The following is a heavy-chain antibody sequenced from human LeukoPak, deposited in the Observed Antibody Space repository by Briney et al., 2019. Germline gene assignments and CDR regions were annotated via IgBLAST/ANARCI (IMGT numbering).Heavy chain of an antibody. V-gene: IGHV4-34*01. CDR2: INHSGST. Sequence: SETLSLTCAVYGGSFSGHYWSWIRQPPGKGLEWIGEINHSGSTNYNPSLESRVTISVDTSKNHFSLKLSSVTAADTAVYYCARRSSDWFDYWGQGTLVTVSS. CDR1: GGSFSGHY. D-gene: IGHD6-19*01. J-gene: IGHJ4*02. CDR3: ARRSSDWFDY.